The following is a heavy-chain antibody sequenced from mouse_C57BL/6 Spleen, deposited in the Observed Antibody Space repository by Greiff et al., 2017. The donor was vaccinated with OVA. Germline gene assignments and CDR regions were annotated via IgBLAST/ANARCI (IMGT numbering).Heavy chain of an antibody. CDR3: TSYDYDGYYFDY. J-gene: IGHJ2*01. V-gene: IGHV14-4*01. CDR2: IDPENGDT. Sequence: DVQLQESGAELVRPGASVKLSCTASGFNIKDDYMHWVKQRPEQGLEWIGWIDPENGDTEYASKFQGKATITADTSSNTAYLQLSSLTSEDTAVYYCTSYDYDGYYFDYWGQGTTLTVSS. CDR1: GFNIKDDY. D-gene: IGHD2-4*01.